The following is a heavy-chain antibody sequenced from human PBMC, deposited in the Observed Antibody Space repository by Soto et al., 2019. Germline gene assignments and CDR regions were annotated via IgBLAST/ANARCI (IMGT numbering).Heavy chain of an antibody. V-gene: IGHV3-23*01. J-gene: IGHJ6*02. Sequence: AAGGNFGNLGVRWVLKATGKGLEWVSDIIDSGGSTYYADSVKGRFTISRDNSKSTLYLQMNSLRAEDTALYYCAKGRSYYYYYGVDVWGQGTSVTVSS. CDR2: IIDSGGST. CDR1: GGNFGNLG. CDR3: AKGRSYYYYYGVDV.